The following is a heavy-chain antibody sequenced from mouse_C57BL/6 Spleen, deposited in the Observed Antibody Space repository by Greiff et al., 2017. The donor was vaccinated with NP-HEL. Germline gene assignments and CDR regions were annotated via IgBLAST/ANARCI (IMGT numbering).Heavy chain of an antibody. J-gene: IGHJ4*01. CDR2: INPSTGGT. Sequence: EVQLKESGPELVKPGASVKISCKASGYSFTGYYMNWVKQSPEKSLEWIGEINPSTGGTTYNQKFKAKATLTVDKSSSTAYMQLKSLTSEDSAVYYCARQGRAMDYWGQGTSVTVSS. V-gene: IGHV1-42*01. CDR3: ARQGRAMDY. CDR1: GYSFTGYY.